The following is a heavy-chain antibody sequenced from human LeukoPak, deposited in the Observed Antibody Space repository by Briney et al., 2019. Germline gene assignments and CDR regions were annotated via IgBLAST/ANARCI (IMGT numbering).Heavy chain of an antibody. Sequence: SETLSLTCTVSGGSISSHYWSWIRQPPGKGLEWIGYIYYSGSTNYNPTLKSRVTISVDTSKNQFSLKLTSVTAADTAVYYCARGANNSSSPTYYFDYWGQGTLVTVSS. J-gene: IGHJ4*02. D-gene: IGHD6-6*01. CDR1: GGSISSHY. CDR2: IYYSGST. CDR3: ARGANNSSSPTYYFDY. V-gene: IGHV4-59*11.